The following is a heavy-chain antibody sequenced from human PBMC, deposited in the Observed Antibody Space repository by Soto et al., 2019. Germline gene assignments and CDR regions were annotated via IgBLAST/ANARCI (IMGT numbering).Heavy chain of an antibody. Sequence: PGESLKISCQGSGYSFANYWIAWVRQMPVKGLEWVGVIYPGDSDTRYSPSFRGQVTISADKSSSHVYLQWSSLKASDTAMYYCARNRLRQYYYGMDVWAQGTTVTVSS. CDR2: IYPGDSDT. D-gene: IGHD3-10*01. CDR3: ARNRLRQYYYGMDV. J-gene: IGHJ6*02. V-gene: IGHV5-51*01. CDR1: GYSFANYW.